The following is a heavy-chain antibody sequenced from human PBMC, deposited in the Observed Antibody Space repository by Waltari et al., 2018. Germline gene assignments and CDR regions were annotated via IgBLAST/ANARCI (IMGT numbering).Heavy chain of an antibody. CDR1: GGSFSGYY. V-gene: IGHV4-34*01. J-gene: IGHJ4*02. CDR2: INHSGSP. D-gene: IGHD3-22*01. CDR3: ARGLYYYDSSGYYNY. Sequence: QVQLQQWGAGLLKPSETLSLTCAVYGGSFSGYYWSWIRQPPGKGLEWIWEINHSGSPNCTPSLKSRITISVDTSNNQFSLKLSSVTAADTAVYYCARGLYYYDSSGYYNYWGQGTLVTVSS.